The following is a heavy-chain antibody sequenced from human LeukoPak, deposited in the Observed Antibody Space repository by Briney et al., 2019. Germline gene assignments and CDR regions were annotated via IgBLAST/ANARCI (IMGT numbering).Heavy chain of an antibody. Sequence: PSETLSLTCTVSSGSVSSGSYYWSWIRQPPGKGLEWIGYIYYSGSTNYNPSLKSRVTISVDTSKNQFSLKLSSVTAADTAVYYCAREAHYYDSSGYYRVDYLDYWGQGTLVTVSS. J-gene: IGHJ4*02. V-gene: IGHV4-61*01. CDR2: IYYSGST. CDR1: SGSVSSGSYY. CDR3: AREAHYYDSSGYYRVDYLDY. D-gene: IGHD3-22*01.